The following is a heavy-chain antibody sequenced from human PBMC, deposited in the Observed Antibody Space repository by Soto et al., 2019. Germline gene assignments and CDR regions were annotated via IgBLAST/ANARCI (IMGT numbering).Heavy chain of an antibody. CDR1: GYNFTDYA. D-gene: IGHD3-10*01. J-gene: IGHJ5*02. CDR2: INPDNSNT. Sequence: QVQLVQSGAEVKKTGASVKVPCKASGYNFTDYALHWVRQAPGQGLEWMGWINPDNSNTKYSQKFQGRVTISSDTSANTAYMELRSLTSEDTAVYYCAVVFSYYGSGSDSWGQGTLVIASS. V-gene: IGHV1-3*01. CDR3: AVVFSYYGSGSDS.